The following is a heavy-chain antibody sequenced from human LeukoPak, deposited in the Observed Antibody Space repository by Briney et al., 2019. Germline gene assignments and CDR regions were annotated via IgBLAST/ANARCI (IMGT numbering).Heavy chain of an antibody. Sequence: SGGSLRLSCAASGFTFSSYWMHWVRQAPGKGLVWVSRINSDGSTTTYADSVKGRFTISRDNAKNTLYLQMNSLRAEDTALYYCATLYSYGYFDYWGQGTLVTVSS. CDR2: INSDGSTT. CDR3: ATLYSYGYFDY. D-gene: IGHD5-18*01. J-gene: IGHJ4*02. V-gene: IGHV3-74*01. CDR1: GFTFSSYW.